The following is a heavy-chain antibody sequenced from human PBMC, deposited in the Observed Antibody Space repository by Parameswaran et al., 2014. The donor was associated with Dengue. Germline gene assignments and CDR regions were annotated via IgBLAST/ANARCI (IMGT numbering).Heavy chain of an antibody. D-gene: IGHD3-22*01. CDR3: ARDPYDDSGSYVGDF. Sequence: SWVRQAPGQGLEWMGGILPIFGKINYARKFLGRLTISADTSTRTAYMELSSLRSDDTAVYFCARDPYDDSGSYVGDFWGQGTLVTVSS. J-gene: IGHJ4*02. V-gene: IGHV1-69*06. CDR2: ILPIFGKI.